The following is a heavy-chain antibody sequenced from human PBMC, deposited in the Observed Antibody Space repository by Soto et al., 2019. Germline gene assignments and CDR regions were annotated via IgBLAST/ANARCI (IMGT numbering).Heavy chain of an antibody. D-gene: IGHD6-6*01. CDR1: GGSISSGDYY. Sequence: QVQLQEAGPGLVKPSQTLSLTCTVSGGSISSGDYYWSWIRQPPGKGLVWIGYIYYSGSTYYNPSLKSRVTISVDTSKNQFSLKLSSATAADTAVYYCAVSIGARYFDYWGQGTLVTVSS. J-gene: IGHJ4*02. V-gene: IGHV4-30-4*01. CDR2: IYYSGST. CDR3: AVSIGARYFDY.